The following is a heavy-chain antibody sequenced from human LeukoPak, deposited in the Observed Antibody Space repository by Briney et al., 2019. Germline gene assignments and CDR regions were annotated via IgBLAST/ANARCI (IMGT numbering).Heavy chain of an antibody. CDR1: GFTVSSNY. V-gene: IGHV3-53*01. D-gene: IGHD2-2*01. J-gene: IGHJ2*01. CDR2: IYSGGST. CDR3: ARESTSWYFDL. Sequence: GGSLRLSCAASGFTVSSNYMSWVRQAPGKGLEWVSVIYSGGSTYYADSVKVRFTISRDNSKNTLYLQMNSLRAEDTAVYYCARESTSWYFDLWGRGTLVTVSS.